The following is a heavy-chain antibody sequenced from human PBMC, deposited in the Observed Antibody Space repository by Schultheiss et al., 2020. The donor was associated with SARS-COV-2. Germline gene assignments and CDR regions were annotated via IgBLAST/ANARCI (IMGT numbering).Heavy chain of an antibody. J-gene: IGHJ6*02. V-gene: IGHV3-21*01. Sequence: GGSLRLSCAAFGFTFSSYAMSWVRQAPGKGLEWVSSISSSSSYIYYADSVKGRFTISRDNAKNSLYLQMNSLRAEDTAVYYCARDYLPYYDFWSGYRGYYYGMDVWGQGTTVTVSS. CDR2: ISSSSSYI. D-gene: IGHD3-3*01. CDR3: ARDYLPYYDFWSGYRGYYYGMDV. CDR1: GFTFSSYA.